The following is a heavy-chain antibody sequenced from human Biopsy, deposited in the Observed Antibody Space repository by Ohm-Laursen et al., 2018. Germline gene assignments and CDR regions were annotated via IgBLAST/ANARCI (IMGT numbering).Heavy chain of an antibody. Sequence: SLRLSCAAFGFTFSDYSMNWVRQAPGKGLEWISLVWYDGTNEDYADSVKGRFTISRDNSKNTLYLQINTLTLEDTAFYYCARGLSSGWYGYFDVWGRGTLVTVSS. J-gene: IGHJ2*01. CDR1: GFTFSDYS. CDR3: ARGLSSGWYGYFDV. CDR2: VWYDGTNE. D-gene: IGHD6-19*01. V-gene: IGHV3-33*08.